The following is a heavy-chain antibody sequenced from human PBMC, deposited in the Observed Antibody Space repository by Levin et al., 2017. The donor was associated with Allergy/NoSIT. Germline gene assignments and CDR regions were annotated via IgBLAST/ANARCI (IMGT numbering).Heavy chain of an antibody. Sequence: GESLKISCAASGFTFSSYSMNWVRQAPGKGLEWVSSISSSSSYIYYADSVKGRFTISRDNAKNSLYLQMNSLRAEDTAVYYCAREVEYYDSSGYYYIDYWGQGTLVTVSS. CDR1: GFTFSSYS. CDR3: AREVEYYDSSGYYYIDY. V-gene: IGHV3-21*01. J-gene: IGHJ4*02. D-gene: IGHD3-22*01. CDR2: ISSSSSYI.